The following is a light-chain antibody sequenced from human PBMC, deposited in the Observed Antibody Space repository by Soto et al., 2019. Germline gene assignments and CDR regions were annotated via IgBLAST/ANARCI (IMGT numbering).Light chain of an antibody. V-gene: IGKV1-5*03. CDR2: KAS. CDR3: QQYSSYPYT. J-gene: IGKJ2*01. Sequence: DIQMTQSPSTLSASVGDRVTITCRASQSISSWLAWYQQKPGKAPNLLIYKASSLQSGVPSRFSGSGSGTEFAPTITSLQPDDLATYYGQQYSSYPYTFGQGTKLEI. CDR1: QSISSW.